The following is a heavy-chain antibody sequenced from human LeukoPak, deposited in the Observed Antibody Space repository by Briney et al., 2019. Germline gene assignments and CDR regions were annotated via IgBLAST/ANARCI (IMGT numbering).Heavy chain of an antibody. CDR2: ISSSSSYT. J-gene: IGHJ4*02. Sequence: GGSLRLSCAASGFTFSSYSMNWVRQAPGKGLEWVSSISSSSSYTYYADSVKGRFTISRDNAKNLLYLQMNSLRAEDTAVYYCARVGSSSWYPPEDWGQGNLVTVSS. CDR3: ARVGSSSWYPPED. CDR1: GFTFSSYS. D-gene: IGHD6-13*01. V-gene: IGHV3-21*01.